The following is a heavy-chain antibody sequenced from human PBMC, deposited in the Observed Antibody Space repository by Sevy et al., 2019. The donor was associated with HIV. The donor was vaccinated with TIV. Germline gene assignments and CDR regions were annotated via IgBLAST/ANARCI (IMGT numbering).Heavy chain of an antibody. Sequence: ASVKVSCKASRFTFTGYYFHWVRQAPGQGLEWMGQMNPNSGGTKYAEKFQGRVTMTRDTSITTAYMELSSLTSDDTAVYYCTRQSSDILNDPTPFDYGGQGTLVTVSS. V-gene: IGHV1-2*06. CDR2: MNPNSGGT. D-gene: IGHD3-9*01. CDR3: TRQSSDILNDPTPFDY. CDR1: RFTFTGYY. J-gene: IGHJ4*02.